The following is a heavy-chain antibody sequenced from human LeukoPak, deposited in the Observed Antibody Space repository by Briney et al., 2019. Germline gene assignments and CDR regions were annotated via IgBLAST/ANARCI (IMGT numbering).Heavy chain of an antibody. CDR1: GFTLSSYW. Sequence: GGSLRLPCAASGFTLSSYWMHWVRQAPGKGLVWVSRINSDGSSTSYADSVKGRFTISRDNAKDTLYLQMNSLRAEDTAVYYCARVITGTTSNFDSWGQGTLVTVSS. D-gene: IGHD1-7*01. CDR2: INSDGSST. CDR3: ARVITGTTSNFDS. J-gene: IGHJ4*02. V-gene: IGHV3-74*01.